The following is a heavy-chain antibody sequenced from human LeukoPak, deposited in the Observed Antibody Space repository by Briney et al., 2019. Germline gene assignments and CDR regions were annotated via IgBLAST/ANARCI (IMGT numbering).Heavy chain of an antibody. D-gene: IGHD3-22*01. CDR2: IYYSGST. J-gene: IGHJ4*02. Sequence: SETLSLTCAVYGGSFSDYYWSWIRQPPGKGLEWIGSIYYSGSTYYNPSLKSRVTISVDTSKNQFSLKLSSVTAADTAVYYCARLPYYYDSIRDDYWGQGTLVTVSS. CDR3: ARLPYYYDSIRDDY. V-gene: IGHV4-34*01. CDR1: GGSFSDYY.